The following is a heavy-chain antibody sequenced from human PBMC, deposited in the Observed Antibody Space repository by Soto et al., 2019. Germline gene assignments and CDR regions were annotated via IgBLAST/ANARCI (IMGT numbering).Heavy chain of an antibody. Sequence: GGSLRLSCAASGFTFSSYGMHWVRQAPGKGLEWVAVIWYDGSNKYYADSVKGRFTISRDNSKNTLYLQMNSLRAEDTAVYYCARPPRSGWYYFDYWGQGTLVTVSS. V-gene: IGHV3-33*01. J-gene: IGHJ4*02. D-gene: IGHD6-19*01. CDR2: IWYDGSNK. CDR3: ARPPRSGWYYFDY. CDR1: GFTFSSYG.